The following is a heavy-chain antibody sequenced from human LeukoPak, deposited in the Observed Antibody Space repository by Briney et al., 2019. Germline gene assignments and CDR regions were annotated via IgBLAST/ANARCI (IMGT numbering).Heavy chain of an antibody. CDR3: ARGVTGGWYGDFQH. CDR1: GGSISSYY. Sequence: SETLSLTCTVSGGSISSYYWSWIRQPPGKGLEWIGYIYYSGSTNYNPSLKSRVTISVDTSKNQFSLKLSSVTAADTAVYYCARGVTGGWYGDFQHWGQGTLVTVSS. CDR2: IYYSGST. J-gene: IGHJ1*01. D-gene: IGHD6-19*01. V-gene: IGHV4-59*01.